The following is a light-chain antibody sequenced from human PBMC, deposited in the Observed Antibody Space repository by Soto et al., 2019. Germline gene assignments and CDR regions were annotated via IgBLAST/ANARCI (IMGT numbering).Light chain of an antibody. CDR2: RAS. CDR3: QQYNTYWT. V-gene: IGKV1-5*03. Sequence: DIQMTQSPSTLSASVGDRVTITCRASQSISTWLAWYQQKPGKAPKLLIYRASSLECGVPSRFSGSGSGAEFALTICSMQPDDFATYYCQQYNTYWTFGQGTKVEIK. CDR1: QSISTW. J-gene: IGKJ1*01.